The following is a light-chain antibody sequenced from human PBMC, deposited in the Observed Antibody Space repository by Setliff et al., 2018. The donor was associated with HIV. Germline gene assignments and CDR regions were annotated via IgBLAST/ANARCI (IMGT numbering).Light chain of an antibody. J-gene: IGLJ1*01. CDR1: GSDVGTSKY. CDR2: DVT. Sequence: QSALTQPASVSGSPGQSITISCTGTGSDVGTSKYVSWYQQHPGKAPKLIIYDVTTRPSGVSNRFSGSKSGNTASLTISGLQAEDEAEYYCSIHRSRGYVFGTGTKVTVL. V-gene: IGLV2-14*03. CDR3: SIHRSRGYV.